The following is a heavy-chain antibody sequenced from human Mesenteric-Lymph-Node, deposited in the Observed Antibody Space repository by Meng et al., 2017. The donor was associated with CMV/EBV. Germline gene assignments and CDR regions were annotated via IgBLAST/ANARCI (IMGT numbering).Heavy chain of an antibody. CDR1: GGSFSGYY. D-gene: IGHD3-9*01. CDR2: INHSGST. V-gene: IGHV4-34*01. J-gene: IGHJ4*02. Sequence: QVTLHQGGAGRLEPSEALSVTCAVYGGSFSGYYWNWIRQSPEKGLEWIGEINHSGSTTYNPSFTSRIIISVDTSTNQISLNMSSVTAADTAVYYCARGSSYDILTGYFDYWGQGALVTVSS. CDR3: ARGSSYDILTGYFDY.